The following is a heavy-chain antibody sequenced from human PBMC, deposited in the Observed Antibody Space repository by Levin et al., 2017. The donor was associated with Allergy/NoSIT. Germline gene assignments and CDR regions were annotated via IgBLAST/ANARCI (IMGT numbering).Heavy chain of an antibody. CDR2: INWNSESK. CDR3: AKGLSSSWYNAVDV. CDR1: GFSFDDYA. V-gene: IGHV3-9*01. D-gene: IGHD6-13*01. Sequence: GGSLRLSCAASGFSFDDYAMHWVRQAPGKGLEWVSGINWNSESKAYADSVKGRFTISRANAKNSLYLQMNSLRAEDTALYYCAKGLSSSWYNAVDVWGKGTTVTVSS. J-gene: IGHJ6*04.